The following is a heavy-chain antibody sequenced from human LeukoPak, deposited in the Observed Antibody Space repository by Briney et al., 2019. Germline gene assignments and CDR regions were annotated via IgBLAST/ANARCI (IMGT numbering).Heavy chain of an antibody. D-gene: IGHD3-22*01. Sequence: SETLSLTCTVSGDSISSSSHYWGWVRQSPGKGLEWIGNMYYSGSTYQNPSLKSRVTISVDTSKNQFYLRLSSVTAADTAVYYCARLDDNSGYFHWGQGTLVTVSS. J-gene: IGHJ4*02. CDR3: ARLDDNSGYFH. CDR2: MYYSGST. CDR1: GDSISSSSHY. V-gene: IGHV4-39*01.